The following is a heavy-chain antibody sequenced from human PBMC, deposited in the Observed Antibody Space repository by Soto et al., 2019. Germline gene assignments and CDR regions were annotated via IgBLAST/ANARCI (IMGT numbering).Heavy chain of an antibody. Sequence: PGGSLRLSCAASGFTFSSYGMHWVRQAPGKGLEWVAVIWYDGSNKYYADSVKGRFTISRDNSKNTLYLQMNSLRAEDTAVYYWAREGADLWLLVSPHDWGQGTLVTVSS. D-gene: IGHD5-18*01. J-gene: IGHJ4*02. CDR3: AREGADLWLLVSPHD. CDR1: GFTFSSYG. V-gene: IGHV3-33*01. CDR2: IWYDGSNK.